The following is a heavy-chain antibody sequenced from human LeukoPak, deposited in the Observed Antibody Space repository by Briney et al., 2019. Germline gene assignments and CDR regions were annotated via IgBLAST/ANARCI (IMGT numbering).Heavy chain of an antibody. J-gene: IGHJ4*02. CDR2: IYYSGST. CDR1: GGSISSSTYY. Sequence: PSETLSLTCTVSGGSISSSTYYWGWIRQPPGKGLEWIGYIYYSGSTNYNPSLKSRVTISVDTSKNQFSLKLSSVTAADTAVYYCARTTRGDSGYGDWGQGTLVTVSS. CDR3: ARTTRGDSGYGD. V-gene: IGHV4-61*05. D-gene: IGHD5-12*01.